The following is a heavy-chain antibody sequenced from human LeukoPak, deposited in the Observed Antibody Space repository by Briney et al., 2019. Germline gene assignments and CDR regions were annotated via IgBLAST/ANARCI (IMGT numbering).Heavy chain of an antibody. Sequence: PGGSLRLSCGASGFSFSTAWMSWVRQAPGKGLEWVARIKARGFGETTDYATAVRGRFTIARDDSKNTLFLQMNSLKTEDTAMYYCVIDDYYDKSGPSGADYFDYWGQGTLVTVSS. CDR1: GFSFSTAW. CDR2: IKARGFGETT. J-gene: IGHJ4*02. D-gene: IGHD3-22*01. CDR3: VIDDYYDKSGPSGADYFDY. V-gene: IGHV3-15*01.